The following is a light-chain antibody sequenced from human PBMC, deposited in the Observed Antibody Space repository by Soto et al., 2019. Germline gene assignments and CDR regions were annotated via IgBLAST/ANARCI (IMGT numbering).Light chain of an antibody. J-gene: IGKJ2*01. CDR2: AAS. V-gene: IGKV1-6*01. CDR3: LQDNNYPLT. CDR1: QGIRKD. Sequence: AIQMTQSPSSLSASVGDRVTITCRASQGIRKDLAWYQQKSGKAPKLLIYAASSLQSGVPSRFSGSGSGTDFTLTISSLQPEDFATYYCLQDNNYPLTFGQGTKLEIK.